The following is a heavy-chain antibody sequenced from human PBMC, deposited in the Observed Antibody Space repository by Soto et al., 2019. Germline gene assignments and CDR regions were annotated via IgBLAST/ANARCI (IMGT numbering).Heavy chain of an antibody. V-gene: IGHV3-30*18. Sequence: QVQLVESGGGVVQPGRSLRLSCAASGFTFSSYGMHWVRQAPGKGLEWVAVISYDGSNKYYADSVKGRFTISRDNSKNTLYLQMNSLRAEDTAVYYCAKAFGSWYLWYFDLWGRCTLVTVSS. D-gene: IGHD6-13*01. CDR3: AKAFGSWYLWYFDL. CDR2: ISYDGSNK. CDR1: GFTFSSYG. J-gene: IGHJ2*01.